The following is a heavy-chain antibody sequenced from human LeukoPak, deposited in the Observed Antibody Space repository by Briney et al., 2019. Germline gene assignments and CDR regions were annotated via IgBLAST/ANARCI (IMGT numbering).Heavy chain of an antibody. CDR3: ARDLGDGDNPEFNFDY. V-gene: IGHV1-46*01. J-gene: IGHJ4*02. CDR2: INPSGGST. Sequence: GASVKVSCKASGYTFTSYYMHWVRQAPGQGLEWMGIINPSGGSTSYAQKFQGRVTMTRDTSTSTVYMELSGLRSEDTAVYYCARDLGDGDNPEFNFDYWGQGTLVTVSS. D-gene: IGHD5-24*01. CDR1: GYTFTSYY.